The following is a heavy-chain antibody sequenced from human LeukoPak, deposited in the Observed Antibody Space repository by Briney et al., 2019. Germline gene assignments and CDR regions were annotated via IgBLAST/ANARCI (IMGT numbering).Heavy chain of an antibody. CDR1: GFTFSSYA. J-gene: IGHJ4*02. CDR3: ASLDTAAIRTGGY. D-gene: IGHD1-14*01. V-gene: IGHV3-23*01. Sequence: QAGGSLRLSCAASGFTFSSYAMSWVRQAPGKGLEWVSAISGSGGSTYYADSVKGRFTISRDSARNSLYLQMSSLRVDDTAVYYCASLDTAAIRTGGYWGRGTLVTVSS. CDR2: ISGSGGST.